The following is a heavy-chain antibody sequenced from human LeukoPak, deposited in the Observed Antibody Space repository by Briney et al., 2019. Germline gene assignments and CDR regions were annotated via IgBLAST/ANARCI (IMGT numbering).Heavy chain of an antibody. V-gene: IGHV4-39*07. J-gene: IGHJ5*02. CDR1: GGSISSSSYY. CDR2: IYYSGST. CDR3: ARALLTGYHRSYNWFDP. Sequence: PSETLSLTCTVSGGSISSSSYYWGWIRQPPGKGLEWIGSIYYSGSTYYNPSLKSRVTISVDTSKNQFSLKLSSVTAADTAVYYCARALLTGYHRSYNWFDPWGQGTLVTVSS. D-gene: IGHD3-9*01.